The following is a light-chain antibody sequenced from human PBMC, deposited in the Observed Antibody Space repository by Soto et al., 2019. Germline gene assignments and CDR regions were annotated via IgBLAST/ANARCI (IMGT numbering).Light chain of an antibody. CDR3: MQGTHWPPYS. J-gene: IGKJ2*03. Sequence: VVLTQSPLSLPVTLGQPASVSCRSSQSLVYCDGNTYLNWFQQRPGQSPRRLIYKVSDRDSGVPDRFSGSGSGTDFTLKISRVEAEAVGVYYCMQGTHWPPYSFGQGTKLEIK. V-gene: IGKV2-30*01. CDR1: QSLVYCDGNTY. CDR2: KVS.